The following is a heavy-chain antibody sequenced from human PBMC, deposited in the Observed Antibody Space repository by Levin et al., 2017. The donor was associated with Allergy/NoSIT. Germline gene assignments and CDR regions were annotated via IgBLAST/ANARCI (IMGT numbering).Heavy chain of an antibody. Sequence: GASVKVSCKASGYTFTSYDINWVRQATGQGLEWMGWMNPNSGNTGYAQKFQGRVTMTRNTSISTAYMELSSLRSEDTAVYYCASCTMIVVGGGCYYYGMDVWGQGTTVTVSS. V-gene: IGHV1-8*01. CDR1: GYTFTSYD. CDR3: ASCTMIVVGGGCYYYGMDV. J-gene: IGHJ6*02. D-gene: IGHD3-22*01. CDR2: MNPNSGNT.